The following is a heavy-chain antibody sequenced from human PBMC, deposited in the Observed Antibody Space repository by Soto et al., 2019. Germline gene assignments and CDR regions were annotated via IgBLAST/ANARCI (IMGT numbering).Heavy chain of an antibody. CDR1: GFTSSDHY. J-gene: IGHJ6*03. Sequence: EVQLVESGGGLVQPGGSLRLSCVVSGFTSSDHYMDWVRQAPGKGLEWVGRTRNKTKSYSTEYAASVKGRFTISRDDSKNSLYLQMNSLKTEDTAMYFCVRNPRRPPGTSYYYYYMDVWGKGTTVTVSS. CDR2: TRNKTKSYST. CDR3: VRNPRRPPGTSYYYYYMDV. D-gene: IGHD1-1*01. V-gene: IGHV3-72*01.